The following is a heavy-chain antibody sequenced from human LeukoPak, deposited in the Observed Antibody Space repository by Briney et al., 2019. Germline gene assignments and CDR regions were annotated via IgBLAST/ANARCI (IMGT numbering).Heavy chain of an antibody. V-gene: IGHV3-23*01. CDR3: AKDVKTMTDLDS. CDR2: ISGGTTST. Sequence: PGGSLRLSCAASGFTFSSYAMSWVRQPPGKGLEGVSVISGGTTSTYYTDSVKGRFTISRDNSKNLLYLQMNSLRAEDTAVYYCAKDVKTMTDLDSWGQGTLVTVSS. D-gene: IGHD1-1*01. CDR1: GFTFSSYA. J-gene: IGHJ4*02.